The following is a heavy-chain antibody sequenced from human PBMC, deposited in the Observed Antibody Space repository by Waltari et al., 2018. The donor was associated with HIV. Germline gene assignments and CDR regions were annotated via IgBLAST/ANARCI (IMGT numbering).Heavy chain of an antibody. J-gene: IGHJ6*02. CDR3: AKDARFLDLDYYYGMDV. CDR1: GFTCSTYA. D-gene: IGHD3-3*01. CDR2: ISYDGSNK. V-gene: IGHV3-30*18. Sequence: QVQLVESVGGLVEPARSLRLSCAASGFTCSTYAMHWLRQAQGKGLEWVAVISYDGSNKYYADSVKGRFTISRDNSKNTLYLQMNSLRAEDTAVYYCAKDARFLDLDYYYGMDVWGQGTTVTVSS.